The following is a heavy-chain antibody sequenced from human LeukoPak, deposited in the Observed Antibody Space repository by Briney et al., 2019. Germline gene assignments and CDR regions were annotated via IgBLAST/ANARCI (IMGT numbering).Heavy chain of an antibody. V-gene: IGHV3-21*01. D-gene: IGHD1-26*01. Sequence: PGGSLRLSCAASGFTFSSYSVNWVRQAPGKGLEWVSSISSSSSYIYYADSVKGRFTISRDNAKNSLYLQMNSLRAEDTAVYYCARSRSGSYFRGGLNDYWGQGTLVTVSS. CDR2: ISSSSSYI. J-gene: IGHJ4*02. CDR1: GFTFSSYS. CDR3: ARSRSGSYFRGGLNDY.